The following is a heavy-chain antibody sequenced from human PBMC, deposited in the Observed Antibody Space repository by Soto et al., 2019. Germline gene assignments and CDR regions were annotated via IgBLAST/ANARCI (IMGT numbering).Heavy chain of an antibody. Sequence: QVQLVESGGGVVQPGRSLRLSCAASGFTFSSYAMHWVRQAPGKGLEWVAVISYDGSNKYYADSVKGRFTISRDNSKNTLYLQMNSLRAEDTAVYYCARDFGYSSSWYYYYYGMDVWGQGTTVTFSS. D-gene: IGHD6-13*01. CDR2: ISYDGSNK. V-gene: IGHV3-30-3*01. J-gene: IGHJ6*02. CDR3: ARDFGYSSSWYYYYYGMDV. CDR1: GFTFSSYA.